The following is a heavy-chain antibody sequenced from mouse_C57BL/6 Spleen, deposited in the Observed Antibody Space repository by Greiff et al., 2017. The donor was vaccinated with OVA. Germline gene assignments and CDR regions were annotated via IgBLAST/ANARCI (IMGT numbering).Heavy chain of an antibody. CDR1: GYTFTSYW. V-gene: IGHV1-61*01. CDR3: ATTTVGGYYFDY. CDR2: IYPSDSET. Sequence: QVQLKQPGAELVRPGSSVKLSCKASGYTFTSYWMDWVKQRPGQGLEWIGNIYPSDSETHYNQKFKDKATLTVDKSSSTAYMQLSSLTSEDSAVYYCATTTVGGYYFDYWGQGTTLTVSS. D-gene: IGHD1-1*01. J-gene: IGHJ2*01.